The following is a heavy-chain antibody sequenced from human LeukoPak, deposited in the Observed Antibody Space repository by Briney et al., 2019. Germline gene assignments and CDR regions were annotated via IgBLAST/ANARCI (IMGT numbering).Heavy chain of an antibody. Sequence: ASVKVSCKASGYTFTSYDINWVRQATGQGREGMGWMNHNRGNTGYAQKLQGRVTITRNTYKSKAYMEQKRQRSEETAVYYCARGPLPSSNYGYYYYYYMDVWGKGTTVTVSS. D-gene: IGHD4-11*01. CDR3: ARGPLPSSNYGYYYYYYMDV. J-gene: IGHJ6*03. CDR2: MNHNRGNT. V-gene: IGHV1-8*03. CDR1: GYTFTSYD.